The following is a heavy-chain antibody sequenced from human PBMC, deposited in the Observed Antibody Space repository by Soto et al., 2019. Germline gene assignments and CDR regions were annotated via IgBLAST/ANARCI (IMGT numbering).Heavy chain of an antibody. V-gene: IGHV1-69*01. Sequence: QVQLVQSGAEVKKPGSSVKVSCKASGGTFSTNAIAWVRQAPGQGLEWMGGIIPIFGTANYAQKFQGRVTITADESTSTAYMEMSSLRSEDTAVYYCASHADAGSVHNWFDPWGQGTLVTVSS. CDR3: ASHADAGSVHNWFDP. D-gene: IGHD2-15*01. J-gene: IGHJ5*02. CDR1: GGTFSTNA. CDR2: IIPIFGTA.